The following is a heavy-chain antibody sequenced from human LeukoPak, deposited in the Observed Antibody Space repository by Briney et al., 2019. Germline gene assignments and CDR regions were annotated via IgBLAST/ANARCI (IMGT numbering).Heavy chain of an antibody. CDR1: GGSISSYY. V-gene: IGHV4-4*07. J-gene: IGHJ3*02. CDR3: ARVPVGSYSVGVHAFDI. Sequence: SETLSLTCTVSGGSISSYYWSWIRQPAGKGLEWIGRIYTSGSTNYNPSLKSRVTMSVDTSKNQFSLKLSSVTAADTAVYYCARVPVGSYSVGVHAFDIWGQGTMVTVSS. CDR2: IYTSGST. D-gene: IGHD1-26*01.